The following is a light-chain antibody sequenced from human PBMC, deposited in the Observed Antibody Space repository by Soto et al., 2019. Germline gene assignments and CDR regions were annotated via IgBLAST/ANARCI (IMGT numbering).Light chain of an antibody. CDR2: EVI. CDR3: CSYAGSASYV. J-gene: IGLJ1*01. Sequence: QSALTQPASVSGYPGQSITISCTGTSSDVGSYDLVSWYQQHPGKGPKLMIYEVIKRPSGVSNRFSGSKSGNTASLTISGLQAEDEADYYCCSYAGSASYVFGTGTKLTVL. CDR1: SSDVGSYDL. V-gene: IGLV2-23*02.